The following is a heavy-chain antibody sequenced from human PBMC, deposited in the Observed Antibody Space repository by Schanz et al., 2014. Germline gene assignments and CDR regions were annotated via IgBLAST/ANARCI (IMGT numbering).Heavy chain of an antibody. J-gene: IGHJ4*02. CDR2: ISSSGSYI. CDR1: EFTFSSYK. V-gene: IGHV3-21*04. Sequence: EVQLVESGGGLVKPGGSLRLSCAASEFTFSSYKMNWVRQAPGKGLEWVSSISSSGSYIHYADSVKGRFTISRDNAKNALYLQMNSLRAEDTAVYYCAKDLLYGAPMPLNHLDYWGQGTLVTVSS. D-gene: IGHD2-2*01. CDR3: AKDLLYGAPMPLNHLDY.